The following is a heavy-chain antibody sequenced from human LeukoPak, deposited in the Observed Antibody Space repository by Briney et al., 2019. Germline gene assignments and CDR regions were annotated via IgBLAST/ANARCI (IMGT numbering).Heavy chain of an antibody. J-gene: IGHJ4*02. CDR2: ISGDGGGT. CDR1: GFTFDDYA. V-gene: IGHV3-43*02. D-gene: IGHD3-10*01. Sequence: PGGSLRLSCAASGFTFDDYAMHWVRQAPGQGLEWVSLISGDGGGTYYADSVKGRFTISRDNSKNSLYLQMNSPRTEDTALYYCAKSKSSYYGSGSDFDYWGQGTLVTVSS. CDR3: AKSKSSYYGSGSDFDY.